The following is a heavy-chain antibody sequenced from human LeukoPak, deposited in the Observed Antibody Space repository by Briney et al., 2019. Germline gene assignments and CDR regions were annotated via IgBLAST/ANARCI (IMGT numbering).Heavy chain of an antibody. CDR1: GYTLTELS. V-gene: IGHV7-4-1*02. Sequence: ASVKVSCKVSGYTLTELSMHWVRQAPGQGLEYMGWINTNTGSPTYAQGFTGRFVFSLDTSVSTAYLQISSLKAEDTAVYFCARVTTATSRYFDYWGQGTLVTVSS. D-gene: IGHD4-17*01. CDR3: ARVTTATSRYFDY. CDR2: INTNTGSP. J-gene: IGHJ4*02.